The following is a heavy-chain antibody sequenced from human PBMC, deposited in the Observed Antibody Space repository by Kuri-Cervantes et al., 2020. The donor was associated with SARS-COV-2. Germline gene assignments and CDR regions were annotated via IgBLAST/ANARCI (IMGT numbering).Heavy chain of an antibody. V-gene: IGHV4-30-2*01. CDR1: GGSISSGGYY. CDR2: IYHSGST. CDR3: ARGGGSYPYYYYYTDV. D-gene: IGHD1-26*01. Sequence: LRLSCTVSGGSISSGGYYWSWIRQPPGKGLEWIGYIYHSGSTYYNPSLKSRVTISVDRSKNQFSLKLSSVTAADTAVYYCARGGGSYPYYYYYTDVWGKGTTVTVSS. J-gene: IGHJ6*03.